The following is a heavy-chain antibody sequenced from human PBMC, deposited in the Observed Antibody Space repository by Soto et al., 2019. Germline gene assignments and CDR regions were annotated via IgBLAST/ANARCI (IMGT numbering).Heavy chain of an antibody. CDR1: GDSLRTTNF. V-gene: IGHV4-4*02. CDR2: IYHGGNT. D-gene: IGHD3-16*02. J-gene: IGHJ3*02. CDR3: ARLYGLDAFDI. Sequence: SETLSLTCAVSGDSLRTTNFWSWVRLPPEKGLEWIGDIYHGGNTNYNPSLKSRVTISVDKSKNQFSLKLSSVTAADTAVYYCARLYGLDAFDIWGQGTMVTV.